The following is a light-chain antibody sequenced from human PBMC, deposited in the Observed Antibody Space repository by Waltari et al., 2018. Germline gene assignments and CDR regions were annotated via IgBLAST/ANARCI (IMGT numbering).Light chain of an antibody. V-gene: IGLV2-11*01. Sequence: QSALTQPRSVSGSPGQSVTISCTRTSSDVGTYNLVSCYQQHPGKAPKLIIYDVSQRPSGVPDRFSGSKSGNTASLTFSGLQAEDEADYYCCSYAGSYTLVFGTGTKVTVL. CDR2: DVS. J-gene: IGLJ1*01. CDR1: SSDVGTYNL. CDR3: CSYAGSYTLV.